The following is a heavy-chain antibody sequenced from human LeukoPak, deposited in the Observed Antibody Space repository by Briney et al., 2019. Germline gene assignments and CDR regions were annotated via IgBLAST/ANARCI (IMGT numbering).Heavy chain of an antibody. V-gene: IGHV1-69*04. CDR2: IIPIFGIA. CDR3: ARAGYCSGGSCFALDY. J-gene: IGHJ4*02. CDR1: GGTFSSYA. Sequence: GASVKVSCKASGGTFSSYAMSWVRQDPGQGLEWMGRIIPIFGIANYAQKFQGRVTITADKSTSTAYMELSSLRSEDTAVYYCARAGYCSGGSCFALDYWGQGTLVTVSS. D-gene: IGHD2-15*01.